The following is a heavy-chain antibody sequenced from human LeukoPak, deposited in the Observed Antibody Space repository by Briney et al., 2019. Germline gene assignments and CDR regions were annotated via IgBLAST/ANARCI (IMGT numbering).Heavy chain of an antibody. J-gene: IGHJ4*02. D-gene: IGHD6-13*01. CDR1: GFTFSSYA. CDR3: AKGSSPLGHFDC. V-gene: IGHV3-23*01. Sequence: GGSLRLSCAASGFTFSSYAMSWVRQAPGKGLEWVSGINDRGVDTYYTDSVKGRFTISRGNSKNTLFLQMNSLTAEDTAVYYCAKGSSPLGHFDCWGQGTLVTVSS. CDR2: INDRGVDT.